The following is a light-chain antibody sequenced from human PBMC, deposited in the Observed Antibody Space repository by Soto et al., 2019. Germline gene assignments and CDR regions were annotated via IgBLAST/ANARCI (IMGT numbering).Light chain of an antibody. V-gene: IGLV2-14*01. J-gene: IGLJ2*01. CDR3: SSYTSSTIL. Sequence: QSVLTQPASVSGSPGQSITISCTGTSSDVGGYNSVSWYQQHPGKAPKLMIYDVSNRYSGVSNRFSGSKSGNTASLTISGLQAEDEADYYCSSYTSSTILFGGGTKLTVL. CDR1: SSDVGGYNS. CDR2: DVS.